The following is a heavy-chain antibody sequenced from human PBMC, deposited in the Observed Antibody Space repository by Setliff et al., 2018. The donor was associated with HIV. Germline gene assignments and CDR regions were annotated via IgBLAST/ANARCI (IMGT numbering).Heavy chain of an antibody. V-gene: IGHV1-2*02. CDR1: GYTFTGNY. Sequence: ASVKVSCKASGYTFTGNYIHWVRQAPGQGLEWMGWINPNSGGTNYAQKFQGRVTITADKSTSTAYMELSSLRSEDTAVYYCARDPDHDGTGYCSGGSCYFDYWGQGTLVTVSS. D-gene: IGHD2-15*01. CDR2: INPNSGGT. CDR3: ARDPDHDGTGYCSGGSCYFDY. J-gene: IGHJ4*02.